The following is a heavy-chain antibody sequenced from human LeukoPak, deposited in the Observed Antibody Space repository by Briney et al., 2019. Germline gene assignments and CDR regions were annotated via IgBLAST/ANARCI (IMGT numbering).Heavy chain of an antibody. CDR3: ARGGLVSGPYYFDY. V-gene: IGHV1-8*01. CDR1: GYTFTNYD. J-gene: IGHJ4*02. D-gene: IGHD5/OR15-5a*01. CDR2: TNSNNGNT. Sequence: GASVKVSCKASGYTFTNYDINWVRQATGQGLEWMGWTNSNNGNTGYAQKFQDRFTMTRDTSISTVYMELSSLRSEDTAAYYCARGGLVSGPYYFDYWGQGTLVTVSS.